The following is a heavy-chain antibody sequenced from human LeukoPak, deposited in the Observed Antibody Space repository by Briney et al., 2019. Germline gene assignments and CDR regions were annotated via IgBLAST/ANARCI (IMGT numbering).Heavy chain of an antibody. CDR1: GFTFSSYS. D-gene: IGHD3-22*01. CDR3: ARLRRNGDSGGYYYYYDY. J-gene: IGHJ4*02. Sequence: GGSLRLSCAASGFTFSSYSFNWVRQAPGKGLEWVSSINTISSYIYYADSVKGRFTISRDNAKNSLSLQMNSLRVEDTAVYYCARLRRNGDSGGYYYYYDYWGQGTLVTVSS. CDR2: INTISSYI. V-gene: IGHV3-21*01.